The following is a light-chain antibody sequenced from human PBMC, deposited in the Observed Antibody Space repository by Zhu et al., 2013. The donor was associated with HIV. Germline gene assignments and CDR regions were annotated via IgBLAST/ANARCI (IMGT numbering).Light chain of an antibody. Sequence: AIQLTQSPSSLSASVGDRVTITCRASQGISSYLAWYQQKAGKAPKLLIYAASTLHSGVPSRFSGSGSGTDFTLTISSLQPEDFATYYCLQDYNFPYTFGQGTKLEIK. V-gene: IGKV1-6*01. J-gene: IGKJ2*01. CDR1: QGISSY. CDR3: LQDYNFPYT. CDR2: AAS.